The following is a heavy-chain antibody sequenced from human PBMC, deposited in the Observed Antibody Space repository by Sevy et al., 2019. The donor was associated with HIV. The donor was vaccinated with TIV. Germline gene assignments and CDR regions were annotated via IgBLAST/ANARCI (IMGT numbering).Heavy chain of an antibody. CDR2: IIPIFGTA. J-gene: IGHJ6*02. Sequence: ASVKVSCKASGGTFSSYAISWVRQAPGQGLEWMGGIIPIFGTANYAQKFQGRVTITADESTSTAYMELSSLRSEDTAVYYCAHWQYGSGSSYYSYYYGMDVWDQGTTVTVSS. D-gene: IGHD3-10*01. CDR3: AHWQYGSGSSYYSYYYGMDV. CDR1: GGTFSSYA. V-gene: IGHV1-69*13.